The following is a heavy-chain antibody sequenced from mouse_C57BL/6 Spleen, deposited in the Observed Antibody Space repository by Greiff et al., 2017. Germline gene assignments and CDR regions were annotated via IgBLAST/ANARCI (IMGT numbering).Heavy chain of an antibody. CDR1: GFTFSDAW. J-gene: IGHJ2*01. Sequence: EVKVEESGGGLVQPGGSMKLSCAASGFTFSDAWMDWVRQSPEKGLEWVAEIRNKANNHATYYAESVKGRFTISRDDSKSSVYLQMNSLRAEDTGIYYWTGGGSSSSDFDYWGQGTTLTVSS. CDR3: TGGGSSSSDFDY. V-gene: IGHV6-6*01. CDR2: IRNKANNHAT. D-gene: IGHD1-1*01.